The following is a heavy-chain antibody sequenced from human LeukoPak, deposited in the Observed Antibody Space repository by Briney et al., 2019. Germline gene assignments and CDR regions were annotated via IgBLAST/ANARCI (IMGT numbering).Heavy chain of an antibody. CDR2: ITAYNGNT. J-gene: IGHJ4*02. Sequence: ASVTVSCKASGYTFTSYGITWVRQAPGQGLEWMGWITAYNGNTNYAQKLQGRVTITTDTSTSTAYMELRSLRSDDTAVYYCARIPGYSSGWYFDYWGQGTLFTVSS. CDR1: GYTFTSYG. CDR3: ARIPGYSSGWYFDY. D-gene: IGHD6-19*01. V-gene: IGHV1-18*01.